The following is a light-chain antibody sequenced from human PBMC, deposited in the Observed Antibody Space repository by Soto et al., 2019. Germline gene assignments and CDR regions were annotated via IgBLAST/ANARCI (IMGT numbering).Light chain of an antibody. Sequence: DIQMNQSPSSLSASVGDRVTITCRASQGISKYLAWYQQKPGKVPKLLIYAASTLQSGVASRLSGSGSGTDFTLTISGLQPEDVATCCCQKYNNAPHTFGPGTKGDIK. CDR3: QKYNNAPHT. V-gene: IGKV1-27*01. CDR1: QGISKY. J-gene: IGKJ3*01. CDR2: AAS.